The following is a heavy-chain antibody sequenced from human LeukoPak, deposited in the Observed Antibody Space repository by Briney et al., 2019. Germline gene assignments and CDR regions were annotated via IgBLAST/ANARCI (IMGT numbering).Heavy chain of an antibody. CDR3: ARDIGLGEVATPIFDY. CDR2: IIPILGIA. Sequence: SVKVSCKASGGTFSSYAISWVRQAPGQVLEWMGRIIPILGIANYAQKFQGRVTITADKSTSTAYMELSSLRSEDTAVYYCARDIGLGEVATPIFDYWGQGTLVTVSS. CDR1: GGTFSSYA. D-gene: IGHD5-24*01. J-gene: IGHJ4*02. V-gene: IGHV1-69*04.